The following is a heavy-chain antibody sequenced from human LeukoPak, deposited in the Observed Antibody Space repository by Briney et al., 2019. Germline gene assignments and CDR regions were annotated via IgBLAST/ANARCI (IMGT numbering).Heavy chain of an antibody. D-gene: IGHD6-19*01. CDR2: ISGSGGST. V-gene: IGHV3-23*01. CDR3: AKELRSGWYKAHPFDY. J-gene: IGHJ4*02. Sequence: PGGSLRLSCAASGFTFSSYAMSWVRQAPGKGLEWVSAISGSGGSTYYADSVKGRFTISRDNSKNTLYLQMNSLRAEDTAVYYCAKELRSGWYKAHPFDYWGQGTLVTVSS. CDR1: GFTFSSYA.